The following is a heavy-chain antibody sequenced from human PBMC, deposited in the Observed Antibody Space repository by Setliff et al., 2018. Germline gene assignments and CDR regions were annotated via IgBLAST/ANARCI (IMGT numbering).Heavy chain of an antibody. CDR3: AKVGSSTPGG. D-gene: IGHD6-6*01. CDR1: GFTFTTYA. J-gene: IGHJ4*02. CDR2: ISVSGGTT. Sequence: GGSLRLSCAASGFTFTTYAMTWVRQAPGKGLEWVSAISVSGGTTYYADSVKGRFTISRDNSKNTLYLQMNSLRAEDTALYYCAKVGSSTPGGWGQGTLVTVSS. V-gene: IGHV3-23*01.